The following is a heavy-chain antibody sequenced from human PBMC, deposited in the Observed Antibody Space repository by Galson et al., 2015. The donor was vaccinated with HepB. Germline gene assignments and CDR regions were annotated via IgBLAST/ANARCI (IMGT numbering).Heavy chain of an antibody. CDR3: ARDSPRVYSGYDSSLFDY. Sequence: SLRLSCAASGFTFSSYAMHWVRQAPGKGLEWVAVISYDGSNKYYADSVKGRFTISRDNSKNTLYLQMNSLRAEDTAVYYCARDSPRVYSGYDSSLFDYWGQGTLVTVSS. CDR1: GFTFSSYA. D-gene: IGHD5-12*01. CDR2: ISYDGSNK. J-gene: IGHJ4*02. V-gene: IGHV3-30-3*01.